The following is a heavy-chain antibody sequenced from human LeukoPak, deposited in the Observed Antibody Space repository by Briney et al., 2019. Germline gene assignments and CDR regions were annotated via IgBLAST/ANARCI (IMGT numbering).Heavy chain of an antibody. CDR2: ISSSSTTI. V-gene: IGHV3-48*02. CDR1: GFTFSSYS. Sequence: PGGSLRLSCAASGFTFSSYSMMWVRQAPGKGLEWVSYISSSSTTIHYADSVKGRFTISRDNAKNSLYLQMNSLRDEDTAVYYCARNVIGVVIFDYWGQGTLVTVSS. D-gene: IGHD3-3*01. J-gene: IGHJ4*02. CDR3: ARNVIGVVIFDY.